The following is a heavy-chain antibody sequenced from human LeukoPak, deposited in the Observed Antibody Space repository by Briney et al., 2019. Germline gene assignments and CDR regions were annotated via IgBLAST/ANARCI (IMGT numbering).Heavy chain of an antibody. CDR2: IDYSGNT. CDR3: ARVRVTMLRGVVRGTTDYYNYYYMDV. J-gene: IGHJ6*03. CDR1: GGSLSSYY. Sequence: PSETLSLTRIVSGGSLSSYYWSWVRPPPGKGLEWVGYIDYSGNTNSNPSLKSRVTMSVDTSKNQFSLKLSSVTAADTTVYYCARVRVTMLRGVVRGTTDYYNYYYMDVWGKGTTVTVSS. V-gene: IGHV4-59*12. D-gene: IGHD3-10*01.